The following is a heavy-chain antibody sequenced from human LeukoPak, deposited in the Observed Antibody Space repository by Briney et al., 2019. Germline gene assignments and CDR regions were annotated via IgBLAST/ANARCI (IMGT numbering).Heavy chain of an antibody. J-gene: IGHJ4*02. CDR3: ARSLGYCSSTSCYISYFDY. CDR2: XNPXSGGT. V-gene: IGHV1-2*02. D-gene: IGHD2-2*02. Sequence: XMGXXNPXSGGTNYAQKFQGRVTMTRDTSISTAYMELSRLRSDDTAVYYCARSLGYCSSTSCYISYFDYWGQGTLVTVSS.